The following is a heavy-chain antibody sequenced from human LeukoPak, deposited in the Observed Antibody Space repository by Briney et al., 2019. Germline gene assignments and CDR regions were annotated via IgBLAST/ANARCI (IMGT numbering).Heavy chain of an antibody. D-gene: IGHD5-24*01. CDR2: IYYSGST. Sequence: SETLSLTCTVSGGSISSYYWSWIRQPPGKGLEWIGYIYYSGSTNYNPSLKSRLTISVDASKNQFSLKLSSVTAADTAVYYCARHARSRDGDLYYFDYWGQGTLVTVSS. CDR3: ARHARSRDGDLYYFDY. V-gene: IGHV4-59*08. J-gene: IGHJ4*02. CDR1: GGSISSYY.